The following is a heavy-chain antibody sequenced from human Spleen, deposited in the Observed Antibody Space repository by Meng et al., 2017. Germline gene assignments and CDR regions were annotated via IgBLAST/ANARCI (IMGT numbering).Heavy chain of an antibody. V-gene: IGHV4-31*03. J-gene: IGHJ4*02. CDR2: IYYSGST. CDR1: GGSISSGGYY. CDR3: ARGSSFWNYYFDY. Sequence: QVQLQESGPGLVKPPQTLSLTCTVSGGSISSGGYYWSWIRQHPGKGLEWTGYIYYSGSTYYNPSLKSRVTISVDTSKNQFSLKLSSVTAADTAVYYCARGSSFWNYYFDYWGQGTLVTVSS. D-gene: IGHD1-7*01.